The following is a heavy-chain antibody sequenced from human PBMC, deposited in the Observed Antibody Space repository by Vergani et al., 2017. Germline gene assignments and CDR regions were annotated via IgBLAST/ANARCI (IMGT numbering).Heavy chain of an antibody. CDR2: IWYDGSNK. CDR1: GFTFSSYG. V-gene: IGHV3-33*01. J-gene: IGHJ6*03. CDR3: ARDAQTALELRDYYYCYMDV. D-gene: IGHD1-7*01. Sequence: QVQLVESGGGVVQPGRSLRLSCAASGFTFSSYGRHWVRQAPGKGLAWVAVIWYDGSNKYYADSVKGRFTISRDNSKNTLYLQMNSLRAEDTAVYYCARDAQTALELRDYYYCYMDVWGKGTTVTVSS.